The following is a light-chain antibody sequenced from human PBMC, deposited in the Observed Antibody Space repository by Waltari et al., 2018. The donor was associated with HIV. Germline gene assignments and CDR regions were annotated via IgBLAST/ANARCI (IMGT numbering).Light chain of an antibody. CDR3: SSYTNIDTLV. V-gene: IGLV2-14*01. CDR2: GVD. CDR1: NSDVGFYNL. J-gene: IGLJ3*02. Sequence: QSALTQPASVSGSPGQSITISCTGTNSDVGFYNLVSWYRHHPGKAPQLVIYGVDSRTSGVSDRFSGSKSGNTASLTISTLHAEDEADYYCSSYTNIDTLVFGGGTKLTVL.